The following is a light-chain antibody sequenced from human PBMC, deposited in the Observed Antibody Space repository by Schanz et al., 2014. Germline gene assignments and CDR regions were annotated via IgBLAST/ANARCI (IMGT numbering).Light chain of an antibody. CDR3: QQYNSYPWT. J-gene: IGKJ1*01. CDR1: QGISSH. Sequence: IQLTQSPSSLSASVGDRVTITCRASQGISSHLAWYQQKPGKAPKLLIYGASTLQIGVPSRFSGSGSGTDFTLAISSLQPEDFATYYCQQYNSYPWTFGQGTKVESK. CDR2: GAS. V-gene: IGKV1-9*01.